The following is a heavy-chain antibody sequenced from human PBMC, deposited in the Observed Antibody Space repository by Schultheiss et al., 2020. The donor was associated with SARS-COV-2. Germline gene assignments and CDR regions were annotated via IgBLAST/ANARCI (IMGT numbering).Heavy chain of an antibody. Sequence: SQTLSLTCAVYGGSFSGYYWSWIRQPPGKGLEWIGEINHSGSTNYNPSLKSRVTISVDTSKNQFSLKLSSVTAADTAVYYCARTTTHCSSTSCHRPAFDIWGQGTMVTVSS. V-gene: IGHV4-34*01. J-gene: IGHJ3*02. CDR2: INHSGST. CDR1: GGSFSGYY. CDR3: ARTTTHCSSTSCHRPAFDI. D-gene: IGHD2-2*01.